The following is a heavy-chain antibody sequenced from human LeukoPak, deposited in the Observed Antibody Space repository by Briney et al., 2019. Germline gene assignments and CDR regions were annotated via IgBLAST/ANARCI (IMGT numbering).Heavy chain of an antibody. CDR1: GFTFSNSW. V-gene: IGHV3-7*01. J-gene: IGHJ6*04. CDR3: AELGITMIGGV. Sequence: GGSLRLSCAASGFTFSNSWMSWVRQAPGKGLEWVANIKQDGSEKYYVDSVKGRFTISRDNAKNSLYLQMNSLRAEDTAVYYCAELGITMIGGVWGKGTTVTISS. CDR2: IKQDGSEK. D-gene: IGHD3-10*02.